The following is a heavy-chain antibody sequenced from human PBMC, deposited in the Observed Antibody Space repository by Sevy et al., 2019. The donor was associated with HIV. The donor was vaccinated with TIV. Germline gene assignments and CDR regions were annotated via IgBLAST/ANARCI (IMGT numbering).Heavy chain of an antibody. V-gene: IGHV1-2*02. CDR2: INPNSGGT. Sequence: ASVKVSCKASGYTFTGYYMHWVRQAPGQGLEWMGWINPNSGGTNYAQKFQGRVTMTRDTSISTAYMELSRLRSDDTDVYYCARGYVCGGDCYPDYWGQGTLVTVSS. CDR3: ARGYVCGGDCYPDY. J-gene: IGHJ4*02. CDR1: GYTFTGYY. D-gene: IGHD2-21*02.